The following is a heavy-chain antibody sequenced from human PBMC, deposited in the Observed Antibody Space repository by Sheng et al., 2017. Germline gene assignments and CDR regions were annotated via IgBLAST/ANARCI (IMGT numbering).Heavy chain of an antibody. D-gene: IGHD3-10*01. CDR3: ARRFWDAFDI. J-gene: IGHJ3*02. Sequence: QVQLQQWGAGLLKPSETLSLTCAVYGGSFSGYYWSWIRQPPGKGLEWIGEINHSGSTNYNPSLKSRVTISVDTSKNQFSLKLSSVTAADTAVYYCARRFWDAFDIWGQGDNGHRLF. CDR2: INHSGST. CDR1: GGSFSGYY. V-gene: IGHV4-34*01.